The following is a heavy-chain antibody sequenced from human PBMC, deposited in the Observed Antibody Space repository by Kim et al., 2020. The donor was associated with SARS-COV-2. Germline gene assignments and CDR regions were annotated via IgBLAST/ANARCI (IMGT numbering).Heavy chain of an antibody. D-gene: IGHD3-22*01. V-gene: IGHV4-59*01. CDR3: ARGPPPYYDSSGYPIGFDY. Sequence: SETLSLTCTVSGGSISSYYWSWIRQPPGKGLEWIGYIYYSGSTNYNPSLKSRVTISVDTSKNQFSLKLSSVTAADTAVYYCARGPPPYYDSSGYPIGFDYWGQGTLVTVSS. J-gene: IGHJ4*02. CDR1: GGSISSYY. CDR2: IYYSGST.